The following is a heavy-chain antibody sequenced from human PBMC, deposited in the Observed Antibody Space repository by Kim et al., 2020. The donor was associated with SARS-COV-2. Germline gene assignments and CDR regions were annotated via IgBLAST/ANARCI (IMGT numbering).Heavy chain of an antibody. D-gene: IGHD3-9*01. CDR2: IKQDGSEK. CDR3: ARAKTEYYDILTGYYQREYYFDF. V-gene: IGHV3-7*03. CDR1: KFTFSNYW. J-gene: IGHJ4*02. Sequence: GGSLRLSCAASKFTFSNYWMSWVRQAPGKGLEWVANIKQDGSEKYYVDSVKGRFTISRDNAKNSLSLQMDSLRAEDTAVYYCARAKTEYYDILTGYYQREYYFDFWGQGTLVTVSS.